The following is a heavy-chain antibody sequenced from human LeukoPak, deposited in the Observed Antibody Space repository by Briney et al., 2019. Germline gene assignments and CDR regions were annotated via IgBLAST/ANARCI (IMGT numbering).Heavy chain of an antibody. Sequence: PGGSLRLSCAATGFTFSSYWMSWVRQAPGKGLEWVANINKDGSAKYYVDSVKGRFTIFRDNAKNSLYLQMNSLRAEDTAVYYCAREGVVGATANHYDYWGQGTLVTVSS. V-gene: IGHV3-7*01. CDR1: GFTFSSYW. CDR2: INKDGSAK. D-gene: IGHD1-26*01. CDR3: AREGVVGATANHYDY. J-gene: IGHJ4*02.